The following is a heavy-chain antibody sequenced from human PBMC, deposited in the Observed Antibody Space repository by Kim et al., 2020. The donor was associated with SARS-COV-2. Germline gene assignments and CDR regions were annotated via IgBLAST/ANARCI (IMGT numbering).Heavy chain of an antibody. CDR1: GFTFDDYA. J-gene: IGHJ6*01. V-gene: IGHV3-9*01. CDR3: AKDTGVAAAGFYYYYGM. Sequence: GGSLRLSCAASGFTFDDYAMHWVRQAPGKGLEWVSGISWNSGSIGYADSVKGRFTISRDNAKNSLYLQMNSLRAEDTALYYCAKDTGVAAAGFYYYYGM. D-gene: IGHD6-13*01. CDR2: ISWNSGSI.